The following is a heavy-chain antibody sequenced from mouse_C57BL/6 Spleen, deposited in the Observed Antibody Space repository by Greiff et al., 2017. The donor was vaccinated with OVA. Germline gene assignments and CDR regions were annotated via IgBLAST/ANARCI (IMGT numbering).Heavy chain of an antibody. D-gene: IGHD1-1*01. CDR2: IDPTSGGT. CDR1: GYTFTSYW. Sequence: VQLQQPGAELVKPGASVKLSCKASGYTFTSYWMHWVKQRPGRGLEWIGRIDPTSGGTKYTEKFKSKATLTVDKPSSTAYMQLSSLTSDVSAVYYCARSGYYGSDWYFDVWGTGTTVTVSS. J-gene: IGHJ1*03. CDR3: ARSGYYGSDWYFDV. V-gene: IGHV1-72*01.